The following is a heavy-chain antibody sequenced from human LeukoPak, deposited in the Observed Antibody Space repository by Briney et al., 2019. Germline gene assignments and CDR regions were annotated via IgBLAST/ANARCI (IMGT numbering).Heavy chain of an antibody. CDR1: GGTFSSYA. Sequence: SVKVSCKASGGTFSSYAISWVRQAPGQRLEWMGGIIPIFGTANYAQKFQGRVTITADESTSTAYMELSSLRSEDTAVYSCARITMVRGVPGEFDPWGQGTLVTVSS. D-gene: IGHD3-10*01. J-gene: IGHJ5*02. V-gene: IGHV1-69*13. CDR3: ARITMVRGVPGEFDP. CDR2: IIPIFGTA.